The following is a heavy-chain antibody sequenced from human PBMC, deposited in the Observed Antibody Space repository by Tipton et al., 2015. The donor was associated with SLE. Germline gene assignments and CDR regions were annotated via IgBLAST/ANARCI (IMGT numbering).Heavy chain of an antibody. CDR1: GFTFSSYG. D-gene: IGHD1-1*01. CDR2: IWYDGSNK. V-gene: IGHV3-33*01. Sequence: SLRLSCAASGFTFSSYGMHWVRQAPGKGLEWVAVIWYDGSNKYYADSVKGRFTIYRDNSKNTLYLQLTGLRVEDTAVYYCASQLLYNFDYWGQGTLVTISS. J-gene: IGHJ4*02. CDR3: ASQLLYNFDY.